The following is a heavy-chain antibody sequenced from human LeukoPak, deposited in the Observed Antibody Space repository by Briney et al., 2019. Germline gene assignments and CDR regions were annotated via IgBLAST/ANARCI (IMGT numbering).Heavy chain of an antibody. D-gene: IGHD3-16*01. J-gene: IGHJ6*02. CDR3: AAGRFGGYYGMDV. CDR1: GFTFTSSA. V-gene: IGHV1-58*02. Sequence: GASVKVSCKASGFTFTSSAMQWVRQARGQRLEWIGWIVVGSGNTNYAQKFQERVTITRDMSTSTAYMELSSLRSEDTAAYYCAAGRFGGYYGMDVWGQGTTVTVSS. CDR2: IVVGSGNT.